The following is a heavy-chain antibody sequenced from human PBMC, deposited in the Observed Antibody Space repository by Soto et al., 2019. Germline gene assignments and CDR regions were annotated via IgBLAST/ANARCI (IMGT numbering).Heavy chain of an antibody. CDR2: IKQDGSEK. J-gene: IGHJ4*02. CDR1: GFTFSSYW. CDR3: AKIGSDPGGY. Sequence: VQLVESGGGLVQPGGSLRLSCAASGFTFSSYWMSWVRQAPGKGLEWVANIKQDGSEKYYADSVKGRFTISRDNSKNTLYLQMNSLRGEDTAVYYCAKIGSDPGGYWGQGTLVTVSS. D-gene: IGHD3-16*01. V-gene: IGHV3-7*01.